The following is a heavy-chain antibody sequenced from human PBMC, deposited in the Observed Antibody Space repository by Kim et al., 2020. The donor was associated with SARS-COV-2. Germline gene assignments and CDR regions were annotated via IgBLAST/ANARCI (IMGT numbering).Heavy chain of an antibody. CDR2: IYYSGST. D-gene: IGHD3-10*01. CDR1: GGSISSGGYY. Sequence: SETLSLTCTVSGGSISSGGYYWSWIRQHPGKGLEWIGYIYYSGSTYYNPSLKSRVTISVDTSKNQFSLKLSSVTAADTAVYYCARVKYYYGSGPNFYFDYWGQGTLVTVSS. CDR3: ARVKYYYGSGPNFYFDY. V-gene: IGHV4-31*03. J-gene: IGHJ4*02.